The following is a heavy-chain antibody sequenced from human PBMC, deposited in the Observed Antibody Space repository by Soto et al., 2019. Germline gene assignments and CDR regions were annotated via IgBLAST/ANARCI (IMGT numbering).Heavy chain of an antibody. Sequence: PGASLKISCQASGYSFSNFWIAWVRQMPGEGLEWLCIIYPDDSDTRYSPSFLGQVTISADKSIKTTYLQWSSLKASDTAIYFCASSVLVTSTMNYFDLWGQGTLVTVSS. CDR2: IYPDDSDT. J-gene: IGHJ4*02. CDR3: ASSVLVTSTMNYFDL. CDR1: GYSFSNFW. D-gene: IGHD2-8*02. V-gene: IGHV5-51*01.